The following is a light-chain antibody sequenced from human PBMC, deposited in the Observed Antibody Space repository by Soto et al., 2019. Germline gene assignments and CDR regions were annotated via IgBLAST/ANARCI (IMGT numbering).Light chain of an antibody. CDR1: QGISSY. J-gene: IGKJ4*01. CDR3: QQLNDYPLT. Sequence: IQLTQSPSSLSASVGDRVTITCRASQGISSYLAWFQQKPGKAPKLLIYAASTLQSGVPSRFSGSGSGTDFSLTNSSLQPDDFATYYCQQLNDYPLTFGGGTKVEI. V-gene: IGKV1-9*01. CDR2: AAS.